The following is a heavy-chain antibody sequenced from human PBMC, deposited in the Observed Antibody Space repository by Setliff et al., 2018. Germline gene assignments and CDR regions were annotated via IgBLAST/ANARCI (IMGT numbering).Heavy chain of an antibody. J-gene: IGHJ4*01. CDR2: IHASGSP. V-gene: IGHV4-61*02. D-gene: IGHD3-9*01. Sequence: SEPLSLTCTASGGSITSGSFYWSWIRQPAGKKLEWIGRIHASGSPDYNPSFKSRVTISRDTSTNQFSLKLGSVTAADTAVYYCARERYFDWFFEDWGHGTLVTVSS. CDR1: GGSITSGSFY. CDR3: ARERYFDWFFED.